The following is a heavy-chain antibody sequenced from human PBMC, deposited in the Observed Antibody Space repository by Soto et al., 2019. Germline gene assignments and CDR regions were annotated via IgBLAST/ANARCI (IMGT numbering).Heavy chain of an antibody. CDR3: ARRYGASFDY. V-gene: IGHV4-59*01. J-gene: IGHJ4*02. CDR2: IYYSGST. D-gene: IGHD4-17*01. Sequence: SETLSLTCTFSGGSISSYYWSLIRQPPGKGLEWIGYIYYSGSTNYNPSLKSRVTISVDTSKNQFSLKLSSVTAADTAVYYCARRYGASFDYWGQGTLVTVS. CDR1: GGSISSYY.